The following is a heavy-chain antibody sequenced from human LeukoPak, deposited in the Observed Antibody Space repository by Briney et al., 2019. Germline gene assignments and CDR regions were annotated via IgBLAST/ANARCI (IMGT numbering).Heavy chain of an antibody. D-gene: IGHD6-13*01. V-gene: IGHV1-46*01. CDR2: INPSGGST. J-gene: IGHJ4*02. CDR3: ARDSGRLAAAGYFDY. Sequence: ASVKVSCKASGYTFTSYYMHWVRQAPGQGLEWMGIINPSGGSTSYAQKFQGRVTMTRDMSTSTVYMELSSLRSEDTAVYYCARDSGRLAAAGYFDYWGQGTLVTVSS. CDR1: GYTFTSYY.